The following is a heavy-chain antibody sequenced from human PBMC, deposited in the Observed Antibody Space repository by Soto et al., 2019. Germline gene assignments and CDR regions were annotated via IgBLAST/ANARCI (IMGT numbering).Heavy chain of an antibody. V-gene: IGHV3-33*01. Sequence: QVQLVESGGGVVQPGRSLRLSCAASGFTFSSYGMHWVRQAPGKGLEWVAVIWYDGSNKYYADSVKGRFTISRDNSKNTLYLQMNSLRAEDTAVYYCARFVGGGRLSGWYEPNFDYWGQGTLVTVSS. D-gene: IGHD6-19*01. CDR2: IWYDGSNK. CDR3: ARFVGGGRLSGWYEPNFDY. J-gene: IGHJ4*02. CDR1: GFTFSSYG.